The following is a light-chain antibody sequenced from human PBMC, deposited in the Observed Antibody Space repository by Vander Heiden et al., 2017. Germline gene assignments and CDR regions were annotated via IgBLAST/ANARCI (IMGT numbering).Light chain of an antibody. CDR1: QGVRDD. CDR3: LQHNSYPFT. V-gene: IGKV1-17*01. CDR2: AVS. J-gene: IGKJ2*01. Sequence: DTQMTQSPLSLSVSVGHRATITCRASQGVRDDLAWNQQRPGKAPGRLIYAVSSLQSGVPTRFSGSGSGTEFTLKISSLQPEDFATYYCLQHNSYPFTFGQGTKRKIK.